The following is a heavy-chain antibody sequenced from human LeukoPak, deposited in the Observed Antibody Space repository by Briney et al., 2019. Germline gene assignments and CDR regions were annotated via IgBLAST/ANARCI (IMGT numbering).Heavy chain of an antibody. CDR1: GFTFSSSA. CDR2: ISASGCST. V-gene: IGHV3-23*01. CDR3: AKDGIYYDSSGSHWFDP. Sequence: PGGSLRLSCAAPGFTFSSSAMSWVRQGPGKGLEWVSGISASGCSTYYADSVEGRFTISRDNSKNTLYLQMNSLRAEDTAVYFCAKDGIYYDSSGSHWFDPWGQGTLVTVSS. D-gene: IGHD3-22*01. J-gene: IGHJ5*02.